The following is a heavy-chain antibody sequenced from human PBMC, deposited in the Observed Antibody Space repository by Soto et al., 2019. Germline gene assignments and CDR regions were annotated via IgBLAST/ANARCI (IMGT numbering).Heavy chain of an antibody. CDR2: ISGSGGST. Sequence: PVGSLRLSCASSVFTFSSYAMSWVRQSPGKGLEWVSAISGSGGSTYYADSVKGRFTISRDNSKNTLYLQMNSLRAEDTAVYYCAKDVFSGSYYSDAFDIWGQGTMVTVSS. J-gene: IGHJ3*02. CDR1: VFTFSSYA. CDR3: AKDVFSGSYYSDAFDI. V-gene: IGHV3-23*01. D-gene: IGHD1-26*01.